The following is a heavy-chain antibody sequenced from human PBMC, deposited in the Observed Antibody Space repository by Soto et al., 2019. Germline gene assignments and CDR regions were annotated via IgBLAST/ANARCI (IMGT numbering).Heavy chain of an antibody. CDR1: GYTLTELP. V-gene: IGHV1-24*01. D-gene: IGHD1-1*01. J-gene: IGHJ4*02. CDR3: ATFQRTSFDY. CDR2: FDPEDGET. Sequence: SVKDCVKVSGYTLTELPMQWVRQAPGKGLEWMGGFDPEDGETIYAQKFQGRVTMTEDTSTDTAYMELSSLRSEDTDVYYCATFQRTSFDYWGQGTLVTVYS.